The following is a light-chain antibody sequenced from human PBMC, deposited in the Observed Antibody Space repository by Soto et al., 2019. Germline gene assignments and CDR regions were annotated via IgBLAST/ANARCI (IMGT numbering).Light chain of an antibody. V-gene: IGLV1-51*01. J-gene: IGLJ2*01. CDR3: GTWDSSLSAVV. Sequence: QSVLTQPPSVSVAPGQRVTLSCSGSSSNIGNNYVSWYQQLPGTAPKLLIYDNNERPSGIPDRFSGSKSGTSATLGITGLQTGDEADYYCGTWDSSLSAVVFGGGTKVTVL. CDR2: DNN. CDR1: SSNIGNNY.